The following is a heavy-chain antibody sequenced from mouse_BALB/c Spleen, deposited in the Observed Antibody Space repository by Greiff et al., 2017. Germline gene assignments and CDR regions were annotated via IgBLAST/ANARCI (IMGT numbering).Heavy chain of an antibody. D-gene: IGHD2-4*01. V-gene: IGHV5-4*02. J-gene: IGHJ1*01. CDR1: GFTFSDYY. Sequence: EVKVVESGGGLVKPGGSLKLSCAASGFTFSDYYMYWVRQTPEKRLEWVATISDGGSYTYYPDSVKGRFTISRDNAKNNLYLQMSSLKSEDTAMYYCTREGTMIHVWGAGTTVTVSS. CDR3: TREGTMIHV. CDR2: ISDGGSYT.